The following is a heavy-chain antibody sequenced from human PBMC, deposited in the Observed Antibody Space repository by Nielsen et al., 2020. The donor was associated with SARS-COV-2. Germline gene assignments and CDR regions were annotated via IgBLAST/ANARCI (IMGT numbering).Heavy chain of an antibody. CDR3: AKDPSGYYLFAFLDY. V-gene: IGHV3-23*01. D-gene: IGHD3-3*01. CDR2: ISGSGGST. Sequence: GESLKISCAASGFTFSSYATSWVRQAPGKGLEWVSGISGSGGSTYYADSVKGRFTISRDNSKNTLYLQMNSLRAEDTAVYYCAKDPSGYYLFAFLDYWGQGSLVTVSS. CDR1: GFTFSSYA. J-gene: IGHJ4*02.